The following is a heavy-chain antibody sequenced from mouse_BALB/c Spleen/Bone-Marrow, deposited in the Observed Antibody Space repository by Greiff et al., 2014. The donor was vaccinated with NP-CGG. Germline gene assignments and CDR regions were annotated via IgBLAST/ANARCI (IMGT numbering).Heavy chain of an antibody. CDR3: ARVRNWADY. J-gene: IGHJ2*01. CDR2: IYPGDGDT. V-gene: IGHV1-80*01. D-gene: IGHD4-1*01. CDR1: GYAFSSYW. Sequence: VKLMESGAELVRPGSSVKISCKASGYAFSSYWMNWVKQRPGQGLEWIGQIYPGDGDTNYNGKFKGKATLTADKSSSTAYMQLSSLTSEDSAVYFCARVRNWADYWGQDTTLTVSS.